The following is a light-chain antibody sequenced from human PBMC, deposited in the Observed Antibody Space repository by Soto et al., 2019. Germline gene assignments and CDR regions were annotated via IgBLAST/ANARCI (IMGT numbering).Light chain of an antibody. CDR2: AAS. J-gene: IGKJ4*01. V-gene: IGKV1-39*01. Sequence: DIQMTQYPSSLSASVGDRVTITCRASQSISNSLNWYQQKPGKAPNLLIYAASNLQSGVPSRFSGGGSGTDFTLTISSLQPEDFATYYCQQTYNTPALSFGGGTKV. CDR3: QQTYNTPALS. CDR1: QSISNS.